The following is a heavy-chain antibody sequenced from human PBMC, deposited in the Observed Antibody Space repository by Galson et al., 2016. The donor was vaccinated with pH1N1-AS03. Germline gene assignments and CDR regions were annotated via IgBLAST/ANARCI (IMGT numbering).Heavy chain of an antibody. CDR2: ISWNSNKI. D-gene: IGHD3/OR15-3a*01. CDR1: GFRFDDYA. V-gene: IGHV3-9*01. J-gene: IGHJ3*02. CDR3: IKGGAASADFFDI. Sequence: SLRLPCAVSGFRFDDYAMHWVRQAPGKGLEWVSSISWNSNKIDYADSVKGRFTISSDSAKNSLNLQMNSLRAEDTALYYCIKGGAASADFFDIWGQGTMVTVSS.